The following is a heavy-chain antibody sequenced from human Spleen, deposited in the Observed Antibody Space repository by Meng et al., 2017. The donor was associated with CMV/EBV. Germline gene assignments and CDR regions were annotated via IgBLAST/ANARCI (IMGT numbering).Heavy chain of an antibody. CDR3: ARDESGYSRGDY. V-gene: IGHV3-11*04. CDR2: ISSSGSTI. Sequence: GGSLRLSCAASGFTFSDYYMSWIRQATGKGLEWVSYISSSGSTIYYADSVKGRITISRDNAKNSLYLQRNSLRAEDTAVYYCARDESGYSRGDYWGQGTLVTVSS. J-gene: IGHJ4*02. CDR1: GFTFSDYY. D-gene: IGHD5-12*01.